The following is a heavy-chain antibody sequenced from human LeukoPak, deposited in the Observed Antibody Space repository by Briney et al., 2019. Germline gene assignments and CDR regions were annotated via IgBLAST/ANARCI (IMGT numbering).Heavy chain of an antibody. CDR2: ISGSGGST. V-gene: IGHV3-23*01. J-gene: IGHJ4*02. Sequence: GGSLRLSCAASGFTFSSYAMSWVRQAPGKGLEWVSAISGSGGSTYYADSVKGRFTISRDNSKNTLYLQMNSLRAEDTAVYYCAIDRPLNVVAATIFVYWVQRTLLTVSS. CDR3: AIDRPLNVVAATIFVY. D-gene: IGHD2-15*01. CDR1: GFTFSSYA.